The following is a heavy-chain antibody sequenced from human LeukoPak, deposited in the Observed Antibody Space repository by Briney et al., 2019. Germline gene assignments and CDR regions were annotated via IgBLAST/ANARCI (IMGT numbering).Heavy chain of an antibody. D-gene: IGHD2/OR15-2a*01. J-gene: IGHJ4*02. V-gene: IGHV3-66*01. CDR3: ARDVSHRHLDY. CDR2: IYFDGTP. CDR1: GLTVSTNY. Sequence: GGSLRLSCAASGLTVSTNYMSWVRQAPGKGLEWVSVIYFDGTPYYAESVKGRFTISRDISQNTVYLQMNSLRAEGTAVYYCARDVSHRHLDYWGQGTLVTVSS.